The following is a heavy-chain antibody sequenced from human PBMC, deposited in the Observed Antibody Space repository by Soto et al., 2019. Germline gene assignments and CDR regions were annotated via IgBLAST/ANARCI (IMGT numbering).Heavy chain of an antibody. CDR1: GGSISSSSYY. D-gene: IGHD6-19*01. V-gene: IGHV4-39*01. CDR2: IYYSGST. Sequence: SETLSLTCTVSGGSISSSSYYWGWIRQPPGKGLEWTGSIYYSGSTYYNPSLKSRVTISVDTSKNQFSLKLSSVTAADTAVYYCARLQTRSGWVGGAIDYWGQGTLVTVSS. J-gene: IGHJ4*02. CDR3: ARLQTRSGWVGGAIDY.